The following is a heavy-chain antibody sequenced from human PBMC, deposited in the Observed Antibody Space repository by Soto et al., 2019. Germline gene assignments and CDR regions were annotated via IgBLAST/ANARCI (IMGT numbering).Heavy chain of an antibody. CDR1: GGSFSGYI. CDR3: TRCLFSGSSYSGSWYYFDS. J-gene: IGHJ4*02. D-gene: IGHD1-26*01. Sequence: SETLSLTCAVSGGSFSGYIWTWIRQTPGKGLQWIGQINHSGSSIYNPSLKNRVTISTMSNNKFSLELSSVTAADTAVYYCTRCLFSGSSYSGSWYYFDSWGQGTMVT. V-gene: IGHV4-34*01. CDR2: INHSGSS.